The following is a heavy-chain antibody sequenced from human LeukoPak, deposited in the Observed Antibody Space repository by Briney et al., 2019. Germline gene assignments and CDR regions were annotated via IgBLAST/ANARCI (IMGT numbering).Heavy chain of an antibody. D-gene: IGHD3-22*01. V-gene: IGHV3-23*01. Sequence: AGGSLRLSCAASGFTFSSYAMSWVRQAPGKGLAWVSTISGGSGSTYCADSVKGRFTISRDNSKNTLYLQMNNLRDEDTAVYYCAKHRFESGGYHSTDWGQGTLVTVSS. CDR1: GFTFSSYA. J-gene: IGHJ4*02. CDR3: AKHRFESGGYHSTD. CDR2: ISGGSGST.